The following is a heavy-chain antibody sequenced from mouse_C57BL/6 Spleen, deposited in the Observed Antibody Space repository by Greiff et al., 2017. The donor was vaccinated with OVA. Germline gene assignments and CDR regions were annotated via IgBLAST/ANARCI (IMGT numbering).Heavy chain of an antibody. CDR3: ARVLYYSNPAWFAY. Sequence: EVQRVESGGGLVKPGGSLKLSCAASGFTFSDYGMHWVRQAPEKGLEWVAYISSGSSTIYYADTVKGRFTISRDNAKNTLFLQMTSLRSEDTAMYYCARVLYYSNPAWFAYWGQGTLVTVSA. CDR2: ISSGSSTI. D-gene: IGHD2-5*01. V-gene: IGHV5-17*01. CDR1: GFTFSDYG. J-gene: IGHJ3*01.